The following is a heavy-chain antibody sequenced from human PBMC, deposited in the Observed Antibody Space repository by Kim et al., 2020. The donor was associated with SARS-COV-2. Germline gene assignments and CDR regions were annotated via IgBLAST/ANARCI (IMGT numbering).Heavy chain of an antibody. CDR1: GYIFDEYG. CDR2: ISGDSGQT. Sequence: ASVKVSCKASGYIFDEYGINWVRQAPGQAFEWVGWISGDSGQTIYAQRLQGRVALTSDKSTNTVYLEVGSLTADDSGIYYCARGQKGYDWEGPGWEFWGQGTLVTVSA. V-gene: IGHV1-18*01. D-gene: IGHD5-12*01. CDR3: ARGQKGYDWEGPGWEF. J-gene: IGHJ1*01.